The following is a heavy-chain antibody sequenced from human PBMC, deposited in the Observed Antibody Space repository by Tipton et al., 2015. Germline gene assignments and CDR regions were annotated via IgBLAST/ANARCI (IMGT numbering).Heavy chain of an antibody. CDR3: ARGGWSLDY. Sequence: TLSLTCTVSGGSISSFYWSWIRQPPGKGLEWIGYIYYSGSTNYNPSLKSRVTISVDASKGQFSLRLSSVTAADTAVYYCARGGWSLDYWGQGTLVTVSS. CDR2: IYYSGST. J-gene: IGHJ4*02. V-gene: IGHV4-59*01. CDR1: GGSISSFY. D-gene: IGHD2-15*01.